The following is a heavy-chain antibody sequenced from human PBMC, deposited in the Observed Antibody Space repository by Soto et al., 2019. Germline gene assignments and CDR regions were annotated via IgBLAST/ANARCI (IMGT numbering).Heavy chain of an antibody. D-gene: IGHD3-10*01. V-gene: IGHV3-21*01. CDR2: ISSSSSYI. CDR3: AQLLSCFDP. J-gene: IGHJ5*02. Sequence: INWARQAPGKGLEWVSSISSSSSYIYYADSVKGRFTISRDNAKNSLYLQMNSLRAEDTAVYYCAQLLSCFDPWGQGTLVTVSS.